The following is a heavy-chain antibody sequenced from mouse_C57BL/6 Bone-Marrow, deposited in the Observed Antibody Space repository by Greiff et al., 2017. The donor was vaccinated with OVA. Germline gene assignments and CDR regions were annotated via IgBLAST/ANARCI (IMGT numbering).Heavy chain of an antibody. CDR2: IDPSDSDT. D-gene: IGHD2-1*01. CDR3: AREELGYCNYDFAY. Sequence: QVQLQQPGAELVRPGTSVKLSCKASGYTFTSYWMHWVKQRPGQGLEWIGLIDPSDSDTNYNQKFKGKATLTVDTSASTAYMQLSSLTTEDSAVYYCAREELGYCNYDFAYWGKGTLVTVSA. V-gene: IGHV1-59*01. CDR1: GYTFTSYW. J-gene: IGHJ3*01.